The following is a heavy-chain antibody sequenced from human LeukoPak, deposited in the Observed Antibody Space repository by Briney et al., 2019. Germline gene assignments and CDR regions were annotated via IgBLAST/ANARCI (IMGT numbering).Heavy chain of an antibody. D-gene: IGHD3-9*01. V-gene: IGHV3-23*01. J-gene: IGHJ6*02. Sequence: PGGSLRLSCAASGLTFSSYAMSWVRQAPGKGLEWVSAISGSGGSTYYADSVRGRFTISRDNSKNTLYLQMNSLRAEDTAVYYCAKEERYFDWLPNYYYYYGMDVWGQGTTVTVSS. CDR3: AKEERYFDWLPNYYYYYGMDV. CDR2: ISGSGGST. CDR1: GLTFSSYA.